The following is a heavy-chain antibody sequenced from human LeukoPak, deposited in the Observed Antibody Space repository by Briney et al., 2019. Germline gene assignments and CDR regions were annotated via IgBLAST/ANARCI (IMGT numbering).Heavy chain of an antibody. V-gene: IGHV3-30*18. CDR1: GFTFSSYG. Sequence: GGSLRLSCAASGFTFSSYGMHWVRQAPGKGLEWVAVISYDGSNKYYADSVKGRFTISRDNPKNTLYLQMNSLRAEDTAVYYCAKDPGEAGIYYYFDYWGQGTLVTVSS. CDR3: AKDPGEAGIYYYFDY. CDR2: ISYDGSNK. J-gene: IGHJ4*02. D-gene: IGHD3-10*01.